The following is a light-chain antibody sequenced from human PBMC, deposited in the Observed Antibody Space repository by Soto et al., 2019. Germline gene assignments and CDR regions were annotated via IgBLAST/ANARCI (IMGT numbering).Light chain of an antibody. V-gene: IGKV3-15*01. CDR3: QQYNNRPRT. Sequence: EIVMTQSPATLSVSPGERATLSCRASQSVSSDLAWYHQKPGQAPRLLIYGASTRATGIPARFSGSGSGTEFTLTINRLQSEDFAVYYCQQYNNRPRTFGQGTK. J-gene: IGKJ1*01. CDR2: GAS. CDR1: QSVSSD.